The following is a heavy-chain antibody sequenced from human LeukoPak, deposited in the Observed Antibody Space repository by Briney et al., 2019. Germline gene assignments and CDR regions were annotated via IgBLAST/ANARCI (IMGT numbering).Heavy chain of an antibody. CDR1: GGSFSGYY. CDR3: ASLSYYFSDY. CDR2: INYSGST. J-gene: IGHJ4*02. V-gene: IGHV4-34*01. D-gene: IGHD1-26*01. Sequence: PSETLSLTCAVYGGSFSGYYWSWIRQPPGKGLEWIGEINYSGSTNYNLSLKSRVTISVDTSKNQFSLKLSSVTAADTAVYYCASLSYYFSDYWGQGTLVTVSS.